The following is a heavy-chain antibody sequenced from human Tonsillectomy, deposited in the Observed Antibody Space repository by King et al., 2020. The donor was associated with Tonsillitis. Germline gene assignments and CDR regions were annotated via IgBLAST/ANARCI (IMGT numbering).Heavy chain of an antibody. CDR2: ISSDSHYI. CDR1: GFTFSSYM. J-gene: IGHJ4*02. D-gene: IGHD3-3*01. Sequence: VQLVESGGGLVKPGGSLRLSCEASGFTFSSYMMNWVRQAPGQGLEWVSSISSDSHYIFYSDSVRGRFTISRDNVKNSVDLQMNSLRPEDTAVYYCARDGVAVAGTPFYFDYWGQGDLVTVSS. V-gene: IGHV3-21*01. CDR3: ARDGVAVAGTPFYFDY.